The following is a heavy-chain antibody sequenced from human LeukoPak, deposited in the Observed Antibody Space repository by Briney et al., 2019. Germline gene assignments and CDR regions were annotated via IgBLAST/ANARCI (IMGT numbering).Heavy chain of an antibody. CDR1: GFTFSSYA. CDR2: ISGSGGST. Sequence: GGSLRLSCAASGFTFSSYAMSWVRQAPGKGLEWVSAISGSGGSTYYADSVKGRFTISRDNSKNTLYLQMNSLRAEDTAVYYCARAGRGVGLWPEFDYWGQGTLVTVSS. J-gene: IGHJ4*02. V-gene: IGHV3-23*01. D-gene: IGHD3-10*01. CDR3: ARAGRGVGLWPEFDY.